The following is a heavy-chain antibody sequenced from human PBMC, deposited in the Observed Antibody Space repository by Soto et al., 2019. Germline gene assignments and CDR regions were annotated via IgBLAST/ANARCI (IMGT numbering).Heavy chain of an antibody. CDR3: ADLICYFDL. CDR1: GGSISSYF. V-gene: IGHV4-59*01. D-gene: IGHD3-16*01. Sequence: QVQLQESGPGLVKPSETLSLTCTVSGGSISSYFWSWIRQPPGKGLEWIGYIYYTGSTNYNPSLKXRXSXXVVPSNNQFSLQLSSVTGADTAAYHCADLICYFDLWGRGTLVTVPS. CDR2: IYYTGST. J-gene: IGHJ2*01.